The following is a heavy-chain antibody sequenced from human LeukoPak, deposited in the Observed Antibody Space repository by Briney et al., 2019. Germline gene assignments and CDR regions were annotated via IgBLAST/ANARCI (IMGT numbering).Heavy chain of an antibody. J-gene: IGHJ4*02. Sequence: GGSLRLSCAASGFTVSSNYMSWVRQAPGKGLEWVSVIYSGGSTYYADSVKGRFTISRDNSKNTLYLQMNSLRAEDTAVYYCAKAYDSSGYYFDYWGQGTLVTVSS. V-gene: IGHV3-53*01. CDR3: AKAYDSSGYYFDY. CDR1: GFTVSSNY. CDR2: IYSGGST. D-gene: IGHD3-22*01.